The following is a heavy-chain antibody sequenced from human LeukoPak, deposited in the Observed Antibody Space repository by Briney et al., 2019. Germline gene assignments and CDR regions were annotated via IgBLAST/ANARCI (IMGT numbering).Heavy chain of an antibody. CDR3: ARGSGGWFDP. D-gene: IGHD1-26*01. CDR1: AYTFTSYG. CDR2: INPNSGGT. V-gene: IGHV1-2*02. Sequence: GASVKVSCKASAYTFTSYGISWVRQAPGQGLEWMGWINPNSGGTNYAQKFQGRVTMTRDTSISTAYMELSRLRSDDTAVYYCARGSGGWFDPWGQGTLVTVSS. J-gene: IGHJ5*02.